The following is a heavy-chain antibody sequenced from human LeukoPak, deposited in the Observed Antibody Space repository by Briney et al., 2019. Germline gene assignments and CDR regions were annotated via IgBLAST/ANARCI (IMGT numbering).Heavy chain of an antibody. J-gene: IGHJ4*02. Sequence: GGSLRLSCVASRFAVCSNYMSWVRQAPGKGLEWVSLIYSGGAIRHADSVKGRFTISRDSSKNTLFLQMNDLTVEDTARYYCARRPGNWGQGILVTVSS. CDR3: ARRPGN. CDR1: RFAVCSNY. V-gene: IGHV3-53*01. D-gene: IGHD1-14*01. CDR2: IYSGGAI.